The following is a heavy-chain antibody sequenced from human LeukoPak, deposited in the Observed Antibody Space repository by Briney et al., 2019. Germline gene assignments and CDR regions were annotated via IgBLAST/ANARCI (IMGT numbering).Heavy chain of an antibody. CDR3: ARDRTYYGDAFDI. CDR2: IYYSGSP. Sequence: PSETLSLTCTVSGGSVSSGSYYWSWIRQPPGKGLEWIGYIYYSGSPNYNPSLKSRVTVSVDTTKNHFSLKLSAVIAADTAVYYCARDRTYYGDAFDIWGQGTVVTVSS. J-gene: IGHJ3*02. D-gene: IGHD1-26*01. V-gene: IGHV4-61*01. CDR1: GGSVSSGSYY.